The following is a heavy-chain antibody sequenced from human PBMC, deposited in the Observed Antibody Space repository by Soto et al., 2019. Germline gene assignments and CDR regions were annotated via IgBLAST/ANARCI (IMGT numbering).Heavy chain of an antibody. CDR1: QFAFQTYA. CDR3: ATELRYLEWFTRPDY. D-gene: IGHD3-3*01. J-gene: IGHJ4*02. V-gene: IGHV3-23*01. Sequence: ESGGGLVQPGGSLRLSCAASQFAFQTYAMAWVRQTPGKGLEWVSAITASGTTSYFTDSVRGRFSISRDNSKNMLYLQMDSLRAEDTALYYCATELRYLEWFTRPDYWGQGTLVTVSS. CDR2: ITASGTTS.